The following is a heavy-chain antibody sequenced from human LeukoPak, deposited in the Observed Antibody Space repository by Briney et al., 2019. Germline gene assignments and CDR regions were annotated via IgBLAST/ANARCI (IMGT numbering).Heavy chain of an antibody. D-gene: IGHD6-6*01. CDR3: AKAVHSSSSWQIDY. CDR2: ISYDGSNK. Sequence: GRSLRLSCEVSGFTFSSYAMHGVRQAPGKGLEWGAVISYDGSNKYYADSVKGRFTISRDNSKNTLYLQMNSLRPEDTAVFYCAKAVHSSSSWQIDYWGQGTLVTVSS. V-gene: IGHV3-30*18. J-gene: IGHJ4*02. CDR1: GFTFSSYA.